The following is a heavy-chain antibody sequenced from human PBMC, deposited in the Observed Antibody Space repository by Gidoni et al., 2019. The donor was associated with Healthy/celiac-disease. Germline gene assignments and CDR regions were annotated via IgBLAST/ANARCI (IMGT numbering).Heavy chain of an antibody. CDR1: GFTFSSYG. CDR2: IWYDGSNK. Sequence: QVQLVESGGGVVQPGRSLRLACAASGFTFSSYGMHWVRQAPGKGLEWVAVIWYDGSNKYYADSVKGRFTISRDNSKNTLYLQMNSLRAEDTAVYYCAREQGSSSWYVDPDAFDIWGQGTMVTVSS. V-gene: IGHV3-33*01. D-gene: IGHD6-13*01. J-gene: IGHJ3*02. CDR3: AREQGSSSWYVDPDAFDI.